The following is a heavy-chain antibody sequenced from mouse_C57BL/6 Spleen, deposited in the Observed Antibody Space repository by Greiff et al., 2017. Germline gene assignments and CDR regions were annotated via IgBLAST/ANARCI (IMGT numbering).Heavy chain of an antibody. D-gene: IGHD1-1*01. CDR1: GYTFTSYG. J-gene: IGHJ2*01. Sequence: QVQLQQSGAELARPGASVKLSCKASGYTFTSYGISWVKQRTGQGLEWIGEIYPRSGNTYYNEKFKGKATLTADKSSSTAYMELRRLTSEDSAVYFCARSDYYGSSGGYDFDYWGQGTTLTVSS. CDR2: IYPRSGNT. CDR3: ARSDYYGSSGGYDFDY. V-gene: IGHV1-81*01.